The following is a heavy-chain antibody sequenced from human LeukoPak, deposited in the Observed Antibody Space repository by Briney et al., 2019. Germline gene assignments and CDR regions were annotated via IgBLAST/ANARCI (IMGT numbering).Heavy chain of an antibody. V-gene: IGHV1-58*01. D-gene: IGHD3-3*01. CDR2: IVVGSGNT. CDR1: GFTFTSSA. J-gene: IGHJ4*02. Sequence: SVKVSCKASGFTFTSSAVQWVRQARGQRLEWIGWIVVGSGNTNYAQKFQGRVTITADKSTSTAYMELSSLRSEDTAVYYCARDRSGYKFDYWGQGTLVTVSS. CDR3: ARDRSGYKFDY.